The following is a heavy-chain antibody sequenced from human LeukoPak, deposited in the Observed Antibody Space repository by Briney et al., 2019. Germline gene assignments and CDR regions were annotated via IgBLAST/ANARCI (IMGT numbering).Heavy chain of an antibody. Sequence: SVKVSCKASGGTFISYAISWVRQAPGQGLEWMGGIIPIFGTANYAQKFQGRVTITTDESTSTAYMELSSLRSEDTAVYYCARGGDGYNWKFDYWAREPWSPSPQ. J-gene: IGHJ4*02. V-gene: IGHV1-69*05. CDR3: ARGGDGYNWKFDY. D-gene: IGHD5-24*01. CDR2: IIPIFGTA. CDR1: GGTFISYA.